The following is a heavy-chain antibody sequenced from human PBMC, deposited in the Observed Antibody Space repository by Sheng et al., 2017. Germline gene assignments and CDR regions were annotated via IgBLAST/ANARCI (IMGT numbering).Heavy chain of an antibody. CDR3: AKDLEADYGDYVSYYYGMDV. CDR1: GFTFDDYT. Sequence: EVQLVESGGVVVQPGGSLRLSCAASGFTFDDYTMHWVRQAPGKGLEWVSLISWDGGSTYYADSVKGRFTISRDNSKNSLYLQMNSLRTEDTALYYCAKDLEADYGDYVSYYYGMDVWGQGTTVTVSS. CDR2: ISWDGGST. J-gene: IGHJ6*02. D-gene: IGHD4-17*01. V-gene: IGHV3-43*01.